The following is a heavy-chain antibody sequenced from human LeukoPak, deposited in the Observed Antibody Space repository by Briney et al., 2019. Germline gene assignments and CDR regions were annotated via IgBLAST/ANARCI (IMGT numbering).Heavy chain of an antibody. J-gene: IGHJ4*02. V-gene: IGHV4-31*03. CDR2: IYYSGST. CDR1: GGFISSGGYY. CDR3: ARGSTVDMRIDY. Sequence: MPSQTLSLTCTVSGGFISSGGYYWSWIRQHPGKGLEWIGYIYYSGSTYYNPSLKSRVTISVDTSKNQFSLKLSSVTAADTAVYYCARGSTVDMRIDYWGQGTLVTVSS. D-gene: IGHD5-12*01.